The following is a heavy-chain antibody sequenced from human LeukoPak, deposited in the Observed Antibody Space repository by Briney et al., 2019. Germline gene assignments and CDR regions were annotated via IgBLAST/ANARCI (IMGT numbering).Heavy chain of an antibody. CDR2: ISGSGGST. V-gene: IGHV3-23*01. J-gene: IGHJ4*02. D-gene: IGHD1-26*01. CDR1: GFTFSSYA. CDR3: AKDQLGDTRGRFDY. Sequence: GRSLRLSCAASGFTFSSYAMSWVRQAPGKGLEWVSAISGSGGSTYYADSVKGRFTISRDNSKNTLYLQMNSLRAEDTAVYYCAKDQLGDTRGRFDYWGQGTLVTVSS.